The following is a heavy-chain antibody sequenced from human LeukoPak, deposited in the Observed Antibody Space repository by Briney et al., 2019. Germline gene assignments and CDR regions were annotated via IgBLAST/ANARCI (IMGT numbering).Heavy chain of an antibody. V-gene: IGHV1-2*02. CDR3: AREADILTGYYRGYYFDY. Sequence: ASVKVSCKASGYTFTGYYMHWVRQAPGQGLEWMGWINPNSGGTNYAQKLQGRVTMTRDTSISTAYMELSRLRSDDTAVYYCAREADILTGYYRGYYFDYWGQGTLVTVSS. D-gene: IGHD3-9*01. CDR1: GYTFTGYY. J-gene: IGHJ4*02. CDR2: INPNSGGT.